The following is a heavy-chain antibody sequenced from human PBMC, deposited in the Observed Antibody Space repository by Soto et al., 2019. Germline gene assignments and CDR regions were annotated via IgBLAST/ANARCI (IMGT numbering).Heavy chain of an antibody. D-gene: IGHD2-2*01. CDR3: ARLGGYCSSTSCYGYYGMDV. CDR1: GGSISSGPYS. Sequence: QLQLQESGPGLVKPSETLSLTCTVSGGSISSGPYSWGWIRQPPGEGLEWIGTFYYSESTYYNPSLESRVTKSVDTSKNQFSLKVSSVTVAETAVYYCARLGGYCSSTSCYGYYGMDVWGQGTTVTVSS. J-gene: IGHJ6*02. CDR2: FYYSEST. V-gene: IGHV4-39*01.